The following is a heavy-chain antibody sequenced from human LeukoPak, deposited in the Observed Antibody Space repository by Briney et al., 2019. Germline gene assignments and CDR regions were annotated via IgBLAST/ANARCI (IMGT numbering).Heavy chain of an antibody. CDR3: ARDNQDDFWSGYHFDY. CDR2: IYYNCST. D-gene: IGHD3-3*01. Sequence: IYYNCSTNSTPSLKRRVNISVDTSKKKFSLKKSSVTAADTAVYYCARDNQDDFWSGYHFDYWGQGTLVTVSS. J-gene: IGHJ4*02. V-gene: IGHV4-59*01.